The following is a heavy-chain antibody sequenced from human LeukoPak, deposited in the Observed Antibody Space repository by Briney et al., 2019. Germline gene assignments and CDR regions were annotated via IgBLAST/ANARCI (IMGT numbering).Heavy chain of an antibody. V-gene: IGHV3-21*01. J-gene: IGHJ4*02. D-gene: IGHD1-1*01. Sequence: GGSLRLSCAASGFTFSSYSMNWVRQAPGKGLEWVSSISSSSSYIYYADSVKGRFTISRDNAKNSLYLQMNSLRAEDTAVYYCARDLNRWNPAFGYWGQGTLVSVSS. CDR3: ARDLNRWNPAFGY. CDR2: ISSSSSYI. CDR1: GFTFSSYS.